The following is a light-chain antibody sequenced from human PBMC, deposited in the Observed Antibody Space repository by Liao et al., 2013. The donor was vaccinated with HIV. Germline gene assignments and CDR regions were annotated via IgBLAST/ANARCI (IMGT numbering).Light chain of an antibody. J-gene: IGLJ2*01. Sequence: SYELTQPHAVSVSPGQTASITCSGDKLGDKYVCWYQQKPGQSPLPVIYQNTRRPSGIPDRFSASKSGNTATLTIRETQPMDEADYYCQAWDRNTAIFGGGTKLTVL. CDR3: QAWDRNTAI. CDR1: KLGDKY. CDR2: QNT. V-gene: IGLV3-1*01.